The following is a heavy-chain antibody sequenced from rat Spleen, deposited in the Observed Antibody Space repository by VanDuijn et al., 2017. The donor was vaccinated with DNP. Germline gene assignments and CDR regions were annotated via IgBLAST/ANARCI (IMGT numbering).Heavy chain of an antibody. V-gene: IGHV4-2*01. CDR1: GFTFSNYG. J-gene: IGHJ2*01. CDR2: INKDSSTI. D-gene: IGHD1-11*01. Sequence: EVKFVESGGGLVQPGRSLKLSCAASGFTFSNYGMAWVRQAPGKGLEWIGQINKDSSTIKYIHSLKEKITISRDNAQNTLYLQMSKLGAEDTAIYYCAKGPNYGGWSDYFDYWGQGVMVTVSS. CDR3: AKGPNYGGWSDYFDY.